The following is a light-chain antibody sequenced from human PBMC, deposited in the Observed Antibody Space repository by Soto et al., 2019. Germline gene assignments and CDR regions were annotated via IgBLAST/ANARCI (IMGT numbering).Light chain of an antibody. CDR1: QSVSSD. Sequence: EIVLTQSPATLSLSPGERATFSCRASQSVSSDLVWYQQNPGQAPRLLIYDASNRATGVPARFSGSGSGTDFTLTISSLEPEDFAVYYCQQRTNWPPLTFGGGTKVEIK. J-gene: IGKJ4*01. CDR2: DAS. V-gene: IGKV3-11*01. CDR3: QQRTNWPPLT.